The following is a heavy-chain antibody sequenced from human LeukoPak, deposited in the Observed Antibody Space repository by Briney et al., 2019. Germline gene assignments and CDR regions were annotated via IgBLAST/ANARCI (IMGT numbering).Heavy chain of an antibody. D-gene: IGHD3-10*01. CDR2: ISGTSSYI. CDR3: ARGEYGSGSYHIDY. CDR1: GFTFSSYS. J-gene: IGHJ4*02. V-gene: IGHV3-21*01. Sequence: PGGSLRLSCAASGFTFSSYSMNWVRQAPGKGLEWVSFISGTSSYIYYADSVKGRFTISRDNAKNSLYLQMNSLRAEDTAVYYCARGEYGSGSYHIDYWGQGTLVIVSS.